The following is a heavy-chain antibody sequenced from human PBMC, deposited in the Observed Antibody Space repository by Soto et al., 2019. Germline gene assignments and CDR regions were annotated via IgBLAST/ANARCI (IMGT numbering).Heavy chain of an antibody. V-gene: IGHV3-23*01. D-gene: IGHD3-22*01. CDR1: GFTFSSYA. CDR2: ISGSGGST. CDR3: AKDEGRDYDSSGYYYLSPYFQH. J-gene: IGHJ1*01. Sequence: PGGSLRLSCAASGFTFSSYAMSWVRQAPGKGLEWVSAISGSGGSTYYADSVKGRFTISRDNSKNTLYLQMNSLRAEDTAVYYCAKDEGRDYDSSGYYYLSPYFQHWGQGTLVTVSS.